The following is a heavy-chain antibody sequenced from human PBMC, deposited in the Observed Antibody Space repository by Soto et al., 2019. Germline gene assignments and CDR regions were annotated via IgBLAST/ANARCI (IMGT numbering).Heavy chain of an antibody. J-gene: IGHJ3*02. CDR1: GFTFSSYG. Sequence: GGSLRLFCGASGFTFSSYGMSWVRQAPGKGLEWVANIKQDGSEKYYVDSVKGRFTISRDNAKNSLYLQMNSLRAEDTAVYYCERAAGYYYDSSGYYGSALDIWGQGTLATVS. CDR3: ERAAGYYYDSSGYYGSALDI. V-gene: IGHV3-7*01. D-gene: IGHD3-22*01. CDR2: IKQDGSEK.